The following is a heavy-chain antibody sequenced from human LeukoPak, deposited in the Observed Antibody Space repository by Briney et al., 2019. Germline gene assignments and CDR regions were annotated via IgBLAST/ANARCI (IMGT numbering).Heavy chain of an antibody. CDR2: MYHSGNI. CDR1: GCSITSGYH. Sequence: PSKTLSLTCIVSGCSITSGYHRGWNRQTPGKGLECIGTMYHSGNINYNPSLKSRVTVSVDTSKNQFSLKLDSVTAADTAVFYCARLLGSVSFSDVWGQGILVTVSS. D-gene: IGHD3-10*01. J-gene: IGHJ4*02. CDR3: ARLLGSVSFSDV. V-gene: IGHV4-38-2*02.